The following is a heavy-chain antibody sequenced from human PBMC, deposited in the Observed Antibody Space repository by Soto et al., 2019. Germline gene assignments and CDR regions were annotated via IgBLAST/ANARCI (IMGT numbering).Heavy chain of an antibody. J-gene: IGHJ3*02. CDR1: GGSISSYF. D-gene: IGHD4-17*01. Sequence: QVQLQESGPGLVKPSETLSLTCTVSGGSISSYFWSWIRQPPGKGLEWIGYIYYSGSTNYNPSLKSRVTISVDPSKSQFSLKLSSVTAADTAVYYCVSESTVTDAFDIWGQGTMVTVSA. CDR3: VSESTVTDAFDI. V-gene: IGHV4-59*01. CDR2: IYYSGST.